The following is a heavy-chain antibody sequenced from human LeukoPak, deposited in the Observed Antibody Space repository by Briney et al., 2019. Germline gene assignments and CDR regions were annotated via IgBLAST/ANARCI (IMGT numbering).Heavy chain of an antibody. D-gene: IGHD2-2*01. V-gene: IGHV1-2*02. CDR3: ARLHCSSTSCRNWFDP. CDR2: INPNSGGT. J-gene: IGHJ5*02. Sequence: ASVKVSCKASGYTFTGYYMHWVRQAPGQGLEWMGWINPNSGGTNYAQKFQGRVTMTRDTSISTAYMELSRLRSDDTAVYYCARLHCSSTSCRNWFDPWGQGTLVTVSP. CDR1: GYTFTGYY.